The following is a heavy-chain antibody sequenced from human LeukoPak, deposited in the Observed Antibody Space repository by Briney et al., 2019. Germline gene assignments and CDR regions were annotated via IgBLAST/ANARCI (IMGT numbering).Heavy chain of an antibody. Sequence: GASVKVSCKASGDTFASGNVFRAYYMHWVRQAPGQGLEWMGGINPHSGATLYARMFQGRVSMTRDASIKTAYMELNRLTSDDTAVYFCARETYGPGIKSEEYWGQGSLVTVSS. D-gene: IGHD3-10*01. J-gene: IGHJ4*02. CDR3: ARETYGPGIKSEEY. CDR1: GDTFASGNVFRAYY. CDR2: INPHSGAT. V-gene: IGHV1-2*02.